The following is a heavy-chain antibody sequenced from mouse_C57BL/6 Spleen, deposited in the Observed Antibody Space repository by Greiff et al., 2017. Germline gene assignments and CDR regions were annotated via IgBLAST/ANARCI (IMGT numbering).Heavy chain of an antibody. Sequence: EVKLVESGGGLVKPGGSLKLSCAASGFTFSDYGMHWVRQAPEKGLEWVAYISSGSSTIYYADTVKGRFTISRDNAKNTLFLQMTSLRSEDTAMYYCARAPSYYDYDYFDYWGQGTTLTVSS. V-gene: IGHV5-17*01. CDR3: ARAPSYYDYDYFDY. D-gene: IGHD2-4*01. J-gene: IGHJ2*01. CDR1: GFTFSDYG. CDR2: ISSGSSTI.